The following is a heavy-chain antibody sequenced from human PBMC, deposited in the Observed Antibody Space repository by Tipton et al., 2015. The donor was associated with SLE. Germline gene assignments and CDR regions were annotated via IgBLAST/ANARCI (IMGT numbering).Heavy chain of an antibody. J-gene: IGHJ6*03. V-gene: IGHV4-39*07. CDR3: ATGTLVGSWYYSMDV. CDR1: GGSISSTSYY. D-gene: IGHD2-2*03. CDR2: IYYSGSS. Sequence: TLSLTCTVSGGSISSTSYYWGWIRQPPGKGLEWIGSIYYSGSSYYNPSLESRVTTSVDTSKNQFSLRLSSVTAADTAVYFCATGTLVGSWYYSMDVWGKGTTVTVSS.